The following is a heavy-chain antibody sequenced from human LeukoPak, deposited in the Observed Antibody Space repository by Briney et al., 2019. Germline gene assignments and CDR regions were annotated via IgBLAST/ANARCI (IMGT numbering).Heavy chain of an antibody. V-gene: IGHV4-59*12. CDR1: GGSISSYY. J-gene: IGHJ5*02. D-gene: IGHD2-2*01. Sequence: PSETLSLTCTVSGGSISSYYWSWIRQPPGKGLEWIGYTYYSGSTNYNPPLKSRVTISVDTSMNQFSLKLSSVTAADTAVYYCARVVPAAKAGTYNWFGPWGQGTLVTVSS. CDR2: TYYSGST. CDR3: ARVVPAAKAGTYNWFGP.